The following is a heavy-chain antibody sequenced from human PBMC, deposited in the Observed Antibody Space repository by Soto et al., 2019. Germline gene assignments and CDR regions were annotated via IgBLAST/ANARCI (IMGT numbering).Heavy chain of an antibody. J-gene: IGHJ4*02. D-gene: IGHD6-6*01. Sequence: EVQLLESGGGLVQPGGSLRLSCAASGFTFTTYAMTWVRRAPGKGLEWVSAISGSGGSTYYADSVKGRFTISRDSSKNTVFLRMNSLRAEDTAVYYCAKNWDTTFSSSSHWGQGTLVTVSS. V-gene: IGHV3-23*01. CDR2: ISGSGGST. CDR3: AKNWDTTFSSSSH. CDR1: GFTFTTYA.